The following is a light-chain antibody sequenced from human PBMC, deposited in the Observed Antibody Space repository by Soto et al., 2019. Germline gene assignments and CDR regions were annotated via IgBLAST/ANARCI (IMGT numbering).Light chain of an antibody. CDR3: TAWDSTLRGPL. CDR1: SSNIGINY. Sequence: QPVLTQPPSASVTPGQRVTISCSGSSSNIGINYVYWYQQLPGTAPKLLIYRNNQRPSGVPDRFSGSKSGPSASLAISGVRSEDEADYYCTAWDSTLRGPLFGGGTKLTVL. J-gene: IGLJ2*01. CDR2: RNN. V-gene: IGLV1-47*01.